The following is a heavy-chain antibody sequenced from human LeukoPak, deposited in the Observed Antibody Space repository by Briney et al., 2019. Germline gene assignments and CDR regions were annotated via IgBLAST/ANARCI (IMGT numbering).Heavy chain of an antibody. CDR1: GGTFSSYA. J-gene: IGHJ3*02. D-gene: IGHD6-6*01. Sequence: GASVKVSCKASGGTFSSYAISWVRQATGQGLEWMGWMNPNSGNTGYAQKFQGRVTMTRNTSISTAYMELSSLRSEDTAVYYCARSYSSSSWGDADAFDIWGQGTMVTVSS. CDR2: MNPNSGNT. V-gene: IGHV1-8*02. CDR3: ARSYSSSSWGDADAFDI.